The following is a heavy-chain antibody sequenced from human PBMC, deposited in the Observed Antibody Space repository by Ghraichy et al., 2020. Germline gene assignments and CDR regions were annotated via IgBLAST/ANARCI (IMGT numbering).Heavy chain of an antibody. J-gene: IGHJ4*02. D-gene: IGHD3-3*01. CDR3: AKDLSFLMFYDFLSGYSPLDH. Sequence: WVAITSYDGSRKFYGDSVKGRFTISRDNSKNTLFLQMNSLRPEDTAVYYCAKDLSFLMFYDFLSGYSPLDHWGLGIL. V-gene: IGHV3-30*18. CDR2: TSYDGSRK.